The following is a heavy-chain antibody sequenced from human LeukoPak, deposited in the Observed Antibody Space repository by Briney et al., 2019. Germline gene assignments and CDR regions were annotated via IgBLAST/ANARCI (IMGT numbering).Heavy chain of an antibody. CDR2: IRSKANSYAT. CDR3: ARGGHISGSSIIAAAAEDY. CDR1: GFTFSGSA. D-gene: IGHD6-13*01. J-gene: IGHJ4*02. V-gene: IGHV3-73*01. Sequence: PGGSLRLSCAASGFTFSGSAMHWVRQASGKGLEWVGRIRSKANSYATAYAASVKGRFTISRDDSKNTAYLQMNSLRAEDTAVYYCARGGHISGSSIIAAAAEDYWGQGTLVTVSS.